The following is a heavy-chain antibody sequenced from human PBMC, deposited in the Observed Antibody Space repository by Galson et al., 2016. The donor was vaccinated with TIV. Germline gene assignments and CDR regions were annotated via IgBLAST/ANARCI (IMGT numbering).Heavy chain of an antibody. CDR1: GFDFSGYY. Sequence: SLRLSCAASGFDFSGYYMSWVRQAPGKGLEWISYIGSSGSPIVYADSVKGRFTISRDNAKNSVYLQMNSLRVEDTAVYYCARGRGIYDSSGYFLFDHWGQGTLVTVSS. V-gene: IGHV3-11*01. D-gene: IGHD3-22*01. J-gene: IGHJ5*02. CDR2: IGSSGSPI. CDR3: ARGRGIYDSSGYFLFDH.